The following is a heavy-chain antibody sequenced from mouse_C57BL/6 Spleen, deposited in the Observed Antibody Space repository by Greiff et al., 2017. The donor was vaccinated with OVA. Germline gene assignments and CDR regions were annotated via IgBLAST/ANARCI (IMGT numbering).Heavy chain of an antibody. D-gene: IGHD2-4*01. CDR2: IWGDGST. CDR3: AKPDDYDEGAWFAY. Sequence: VKLLESGPGLVAPSQSLSITCTVSGFSLTSYGVSWVRQPPGKGLEWLGVIWGDGSTNYHSALISRLSISKDNAKSQVFLKLNSLQTDDTATYYCAKPDDYDEGAWFAYWGQGTLVTVSA. CDR1: GFSLTSYG. V-gene: IGHV2-3*01. J-gene: IGHJ3*01.